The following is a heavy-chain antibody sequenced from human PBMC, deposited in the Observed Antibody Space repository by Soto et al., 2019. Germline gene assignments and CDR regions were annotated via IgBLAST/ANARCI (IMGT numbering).Heavy chain of an antibody. D-gene: IGHD3-10*01. V-gene: IGHV4-39*01. J-gene: IGHJ4*02. CDR3: ARQRHYYGSGSYERVLDY. CDR1: GGSISSSSYY. CDR2: IYYSGST. Sequence: PSETLSLICTVSGGSISSSSYYWGWIRQPPGKGLEWIGSIYYSGSTYYNPSLKSRVTISVDTSKNQFSLKLSSVTAADTAVYYCARQRHYYGSGSYERVLDYWGQGTLATVS.